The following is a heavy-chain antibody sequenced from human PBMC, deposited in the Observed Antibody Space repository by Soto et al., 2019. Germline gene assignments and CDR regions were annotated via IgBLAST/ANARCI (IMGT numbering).Heavy chain of an antibody. CDR3: ARRSPWTGYCSGGSCQLYFDY. J-gene: IGHJ4*02. D-gene: IGHD2-15*01. V-gene: IGHV5-51*01. CDR1: EYSFTSYW. CDR2: IYPGDSDT. Sequence: PGESLKISCKGSEYSFTSYWLGWVRQMPGKGLEWMGIIYPGDSDTRYSPSFQGLITISVDKSISTAYLQWSSLKTSDTAMYYCARRSPWTGYCSGGSCQLYFDYWGQGTPVTVSS.